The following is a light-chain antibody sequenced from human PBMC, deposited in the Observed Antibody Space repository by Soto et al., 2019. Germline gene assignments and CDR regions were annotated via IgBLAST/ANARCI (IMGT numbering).Light chain of an antibody. V-gene: IGLV2-14*01. J-gene: IGLJ1*01. CDR3: TSYTSSSTLYV. CDR2: EVS. Sequence: QSVLTQPASVSVSPGQSITSSCTGTSSDVGGYKYVSWYQQHPGKAPKLMLYEVSNRPSGVSNRYSGSKSGNTAALTISGLQAEDEADYYCTSYTSSSTLYVFGTGTKVTVL. CDR1: SSDVGGYKY.